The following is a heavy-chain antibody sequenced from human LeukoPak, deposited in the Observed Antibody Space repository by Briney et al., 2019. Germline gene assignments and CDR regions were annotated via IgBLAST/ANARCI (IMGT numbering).Heavy chain of an antibody. D-gene: IGHD6-6*01. J-gene: IGHJ4*02. Sequence: GESLKISCKGSGYSFASYWIGWVRQMPGKGLEWMGMTYPGDSDTRYSPSFQGQVTISADKSISTAYLQWSSLKASDTAMYYCASSIAALFDYWGQGTLVTVSS. CDR3: ASSIAALFDY. CDR2: TYPGDSDT. CDR1: GYSFASYW. V-gene: IGHV5-51*01.